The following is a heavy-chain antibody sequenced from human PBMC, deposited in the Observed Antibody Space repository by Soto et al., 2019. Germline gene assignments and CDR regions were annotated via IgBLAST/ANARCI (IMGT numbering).Heavy chain of an antibody. CDR2: INPNAGNA. CDR1: GYTFTTYF. J-gene: IGHJ4*02. Sequence: QVQLVQSGAEVKKPGASVKVSCKTSGYTFTTYFLHWVRQAPGQGLEWMGVINPNAGNASYAQRFQGRVTMTSDTSTSTVYMELSSLRSEDMAVYYCARVGREDHWGQGTQVTGSS. V-gene: IGHV1-46*01. CDR3: ARVGREDH.